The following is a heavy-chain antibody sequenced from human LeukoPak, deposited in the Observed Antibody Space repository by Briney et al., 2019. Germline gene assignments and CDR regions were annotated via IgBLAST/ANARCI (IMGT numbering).Heavy chain of an antibody. Sequence: SETLSLTCAVYGGSFSGYYWSWIRQPPGKGLEWIGEINHSGSTNYNPSLKSRVTISVDTSKNQFSLKLSSVTAADTAVYYCARMDSSSWYGDYYYGMDVWGQGTTVTVSS. CDR3: ARMDSSSWYGDYYYGMDV. V-gene: IGHV4-34*01. J-gene: IGHJ6*02. CDR1: GGSFSGYY. D-gene: IGHD6-13*01. CDR2: INHSGST.